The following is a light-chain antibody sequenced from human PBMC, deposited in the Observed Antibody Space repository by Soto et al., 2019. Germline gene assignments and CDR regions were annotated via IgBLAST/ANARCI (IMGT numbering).Light chain of an antibody. J-gene: IGKJ5*01. Sequence: EIVLTQSPATLSLSPGDTATLSCRASQSVSTWLTWYQQKPGQAPRLRIYDASNRATGIPARLSGRVSGTDFTLTVISLEPADFAVYYCQQRSNWIPFGQGTRLAI. V-gene: IGKV3-11*01. CDR2: DAS. CDR3: QQRSNWIP. CDR1: QSVSTW.